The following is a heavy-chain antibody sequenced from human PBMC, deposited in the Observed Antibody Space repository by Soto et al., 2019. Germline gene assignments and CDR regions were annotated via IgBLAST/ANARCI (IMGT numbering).Heavy chain of an antibody. CDR1: GGSFSAYY. Sequence: SETLSLTCAVYGGSFSAYYWSWIRESPGKGLEWIGEINHSGSTNYSPSLKSRVTISLDTSKGHFSLTLSSVSAADTAVYYCARERRVVGGYSSSWYDYFDYWGQGTPVTVSS. CDR3: ARERRVVGGYSSSWYDYFDY. V-gene: IGHV4-34*01. CDR2: INHSGST. D-gene: IGHD6-13*01. J-gene: IGHJ4*02.